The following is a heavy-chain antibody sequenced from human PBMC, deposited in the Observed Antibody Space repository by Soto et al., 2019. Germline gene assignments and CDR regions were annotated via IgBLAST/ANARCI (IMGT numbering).Heavy chain of an antibody. CDR2: IYYSGST. D-gene: IGHD3-3*01. CDR1: GGSISSGGYY. V-gene: IGHV4-31*03. J-gene: IGHJ6*02. CDR3: ARDRSKDFWSGYYVELGYGMDV. Sequence: SETLSLTCTVSGGSISSGGYYWIWIRHHPGKGLEWIGYIYYSGSTYYNPSLKSRVTISVDTSKNQFSLKLSSVTAADTAVYYCARDRSKDFWSGYYVELGYGMDVWGQGTTVTVSS.